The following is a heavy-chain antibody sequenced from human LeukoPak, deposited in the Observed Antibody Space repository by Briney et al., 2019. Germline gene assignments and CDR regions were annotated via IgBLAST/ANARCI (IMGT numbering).Heavy chain of an antibody. D-gene: IGHD3-16*02. V-gene: IGHV4-39*01. CDR1: GGSISSSSYY. Sequence: SETLSLTCTVSGGSISSSSYYWGWIRQPPGKGLEGIGSIYYSGSTYYNPSLKSRVTISVDTSKNQFSLKLSSVTAADTAVYYCARRAMITFGGVIVSFRDYWGQGTLVTVSS. J-gene: IGHJ4*02. CDR3: ARRAMITFGGVIVSFRDY. CDR2: IYYSGST.